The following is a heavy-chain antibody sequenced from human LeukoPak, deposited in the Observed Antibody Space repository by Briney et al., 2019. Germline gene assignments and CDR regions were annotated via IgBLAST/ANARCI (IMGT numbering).Heavy chain of an antibody. Sequence: GGSLRLSCAASGFTFSSYSMNWVRQAPGEGLEWVSSISSSSSYIYYADSVKGRFTISRDNAKNSLYLQMNSLRAEETAVYYCPREAWNYYEIVGYTYFVNWGRETLVTASS. V-gene: IGHV3-21*01. CDR2: ISSSSSYI. J-gene: IGHJ4*02. CDR3: PREAWNYYEIVGYTYFVN. D-gene: IGHD3-10*01. CDR1: GFTFSSYS.